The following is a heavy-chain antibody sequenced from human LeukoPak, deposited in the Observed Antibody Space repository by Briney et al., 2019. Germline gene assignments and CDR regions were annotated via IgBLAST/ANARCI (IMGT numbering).Heavy chain of an antibody. CDR3: ASNLYDYVWGSYRYTDY. CDR1: GGSISSSSYY. V-gene: IGHV4-39*01. D-gene: IGHD3-16*02. CDR2: IYYSGRT. J-gene: IGHJ4*02. Sequence: SETLSLTCTVSGGSISSSSYYWGWIRQPPGKGLEWIGSIYYSGRTYYNPSLKSRVTISVDTSKNQFSLKLSSVTAADTAVYYCASNLYDYVWGSYRYTDYWGQGTLVTVSS.